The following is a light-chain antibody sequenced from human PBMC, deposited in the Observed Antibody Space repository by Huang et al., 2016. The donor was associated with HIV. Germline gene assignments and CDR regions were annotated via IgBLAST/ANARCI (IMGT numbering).Light chain of an antibody. V-gene: IGKV3-20*01. J-gene: IGKJ5*01. Sequence: EIVLTQSPGTLSLSPGERATLSCRASQSVSSTYLGWYQQKPGQAPRLLIYGASSRATGIPDRFSGSGSGTDFTLTISRLEPEDFALYYCQHYGGLPITFGQGTRLEMK. CDR2: GAS. CDR3: QHYGGLPIT. CDR1: QSVSSTY.